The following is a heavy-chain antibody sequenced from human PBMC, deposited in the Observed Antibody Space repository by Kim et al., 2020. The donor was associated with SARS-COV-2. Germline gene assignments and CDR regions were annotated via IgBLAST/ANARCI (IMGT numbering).Heavy chain of an antibody. CDR3: ARGLGRIRTYSSSYGHDV. Sequence: ASVKVSCKASGYSFTGYYMHWVRQAPGQGLEWMGWIDPNRGGTIYGPNFQGRVTMTRDTSITTAYMELSGLRSDDTAVYYCARGLGRIRTYSSSYGHDVWGQGTTVTVSS. J-gene: IGHJ6*02. D-gene: IGHD6-6*01. V-gene: IGHV1-2*02. CDR1: GYSFTGYY. CDR2: IDPNRGGT.